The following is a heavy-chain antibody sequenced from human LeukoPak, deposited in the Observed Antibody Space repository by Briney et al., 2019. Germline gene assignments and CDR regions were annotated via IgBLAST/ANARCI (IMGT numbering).Heavy chain of an antibody. Sequence: ASVKVSCKASGYTFTGYYMHWVRQAPGQGLEWMGWISAYNGNTNYAQKLQGRVTMTTDTSTSTAYMELRSLRSDDTAVYYCARVSGNFEWLVPAMYYFDYWGQGTLVTVSS. D-gene: IGHD6-19*01. CDR1: GYTFTGYY. J-gene: IGHJ4*02. V-gene: IGHV1-18*04. CDR3: ARVSGNFEWLVPAMYYFDY. CDR2: ISAYNGNT.